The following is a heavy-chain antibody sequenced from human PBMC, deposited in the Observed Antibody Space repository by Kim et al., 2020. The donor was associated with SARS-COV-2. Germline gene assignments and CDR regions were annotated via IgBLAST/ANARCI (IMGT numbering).Heavy chain of an antibody. J-gene: IGHJ4*02. CDR3: ARDSQPYYDFWSGSRNFDY. CDR1: GYTFTSYV. Sequence: ASVKVSCKASGYTFTSYVISWVRQAPGQGLEWMGWISAYNGNTNYAQKLQGRVTMTTDTSTSTAYMELRSLRSDDTAVYYCARDSQPYYDFWSGSRNFDYWGQGTLVTVSS. D-gene: IGHD3-3*01. CDR2: ISAYNGNT. V-gene: IGHV1-18*01.